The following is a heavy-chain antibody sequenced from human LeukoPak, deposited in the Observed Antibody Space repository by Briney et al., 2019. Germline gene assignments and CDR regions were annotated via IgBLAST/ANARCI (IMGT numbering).Heavy chain of an antibody. CDR2: IRYDERNK. Sequence: GGSLRLSCEASGFTFSSYAMHWVRQAPGKGLEWVAFIRYDERNKYYSDSVKGRFTISRDNSKNTLYLQMNSLRGDDTAVYYCAKPHFDYWGQGTLVTVSS. CDR1: GFTFSSYA. V-gene: IGHV3-30*02. CDR3: AKPHFDY. J-gene: IGHJ4*02.